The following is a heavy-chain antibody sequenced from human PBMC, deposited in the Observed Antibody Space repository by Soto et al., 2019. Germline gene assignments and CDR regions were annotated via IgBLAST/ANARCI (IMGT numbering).Heavy chain of an antibody. V-gene: IGHV3-48*03. D-gene: IGHD4-17*01. Sequence: EVQLVESGGGLVQPGGSLRLSCAASGFTFSSYEMNWVRQAPGKGLEWVSYISSSGSTIYYADSVKGRFTISRDNAKNSLYLQMNSLRAEDTAVYYCARDHDYGDYVFDYWGQGTLVTVSS. CDR3: ARDHDYGDYVFDY. J-gene: IGHJ4*02. CDR1: GFTFSSYE. CDR2: ISSSGSTI.